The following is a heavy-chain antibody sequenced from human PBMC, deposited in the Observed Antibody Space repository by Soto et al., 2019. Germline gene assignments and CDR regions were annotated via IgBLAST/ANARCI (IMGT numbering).Heavy chain of an antibody. J-gene: IGHJ5*02. CDR3: ARPYYYDNSGYYPTNWFDP. D-gene: IGHD3-22*01. V-gene: IGHV1-3*01. Sequence: QVQLVQSGAEVKKPGASVKVSCKASGYTFTSYAMHWVRQAPGQRLEWMGWINAGNGNTKYSQKFQGRVTITRDTSASTAYMELSSLRSEDTAVYYCARPYYYDNSGYYPTNWFDPWGQGTLVTVSS. CDR2: INAGNGNT. CDR1: GYTFTSYA.